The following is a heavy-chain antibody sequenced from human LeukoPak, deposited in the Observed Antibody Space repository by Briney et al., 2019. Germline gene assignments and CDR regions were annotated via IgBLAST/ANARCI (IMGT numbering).Heavy chain of an antibody. Sequence: PGGSLRLSCATSGFTFSSYGMHWVRQVPGKGLEWVAVISNDGSNIQYGDSAKGRFTISRDNSKNTVFLHMNSLRSEDTAVYYCAKGPYRVIVATGNYLDPWGQGTLVTVSS. J-gene: IGHJ5*02. CDR1: GFTFSSYG. V-gene: IGHV3-30*18. CDR2: ISNDGSNI. CDR3: AKGPYRVIVATGNYLDP. D-gene: IGHD2-21*01.